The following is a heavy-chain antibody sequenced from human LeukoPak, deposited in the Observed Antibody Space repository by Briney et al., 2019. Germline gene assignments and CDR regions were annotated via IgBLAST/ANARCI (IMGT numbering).Heavy chain of an antibody. CDR3: AREKYYYYGSGSFSYFDY. CDR2: IIPIFGTA. CDR1: GGTFISYA. V-gene: IGHV1-69*13. Sequence: SVKVSCKASGGTFISYAISWVRQAPGQGLEWMGGIIPIFGTANYTQKFQGRVTITADESTSTAYMEVSSLRSEDTAVYYCAREKYYYYGSGSFSYFDYWGQGTLVTVSS. D-gene: IGHD3-10*01. J-gene: IGHJ4*02.